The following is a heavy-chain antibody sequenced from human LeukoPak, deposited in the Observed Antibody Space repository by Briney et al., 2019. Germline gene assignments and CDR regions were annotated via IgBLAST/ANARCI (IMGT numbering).Heavy chain of an antibody. CDR3: ARGMYSNYFHYYYYMDV. J-gene: IGHJ6*03. CDR2: IYYSGST. Sequence: SETLSLTCAVYGGSFSGYYWSWIRQPPGKGLEWIGYIYYSGSTNYNPSLKSRVTISVDTSKNQFSLKLSSVTAADTAVYYCARGMYSNYFHYYYYMDVWGKGTTVTVSS. V-gene: IGHV4-59*01. D-gene: IGHD4-11*01. CDR1: GGSFSGYY.